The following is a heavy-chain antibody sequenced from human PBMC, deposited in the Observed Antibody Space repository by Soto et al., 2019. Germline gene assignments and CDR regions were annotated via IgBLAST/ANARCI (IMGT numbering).Heavy chain of an antibody. CDR2: IQSGGTT. J-gene: IGHJ6*03. CDR3: ARADILCSGGSCSGVPMDV. D-gene: IGHD2-15*01. CDR1: GFTVSSKY. V-gene: IGHV3-66*01. Sequence: EVQLVESGGGLVQPGGSLRLSCAASGFTVSSKYMSWVRQAPGKGLEWVSLIQSGGTTYYSDSVKGRFTISRDSSKNMLHLQMDSLRAEDTAVYYCARADILCSGGSCSGVPMDVWGKGPTVSVSS.